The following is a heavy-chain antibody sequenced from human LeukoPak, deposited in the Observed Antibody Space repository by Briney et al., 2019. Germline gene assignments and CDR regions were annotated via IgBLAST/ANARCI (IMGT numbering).Heavy chain of an antibody. CDR1: GFTFSSYW. Sequence: GGSLRLSCAASGFTFSSYWMSWVRQAPGKGLEWVANIKQDGGVEYYVVSVKGRFTISRDNAKESLYLQMNSLRAEDTAVYYCARIGYSSSSFDFWGQGTLVTVSS. V-gene: IGHV3-7*05. D-gene: IGHD6-6*01. CDR2: IKQDGGVE. CDR3: ARIGYSSSSFDF. J-gene: IGHJ4*02.